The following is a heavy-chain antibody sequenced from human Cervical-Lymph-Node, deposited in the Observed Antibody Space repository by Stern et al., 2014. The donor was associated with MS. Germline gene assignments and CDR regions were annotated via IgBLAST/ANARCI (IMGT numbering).Heavy chain of an antibody. D-gene: IGHD3-22*01. CDR2: INYRRNP. Sequence: VHLVESGPGLVKPSETLLLTCTVSYDSISSYYWTWLRQPPGKGLEWIGYINYRRNPNYTPALKSRVTISVDTSKNQFSLKLTSVTAADTAVYYCARAFSDYHDSTPGYWGQGTLVTVSS. CDR3: ARAFSDYHDSTPGY. J-gene: IGHJ4*02. V-gene: IGHV4-59*01. CDR1: YDSISSYY.